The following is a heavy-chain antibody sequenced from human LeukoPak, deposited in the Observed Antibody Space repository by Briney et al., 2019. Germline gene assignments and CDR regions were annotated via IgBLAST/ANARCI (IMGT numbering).Heavy chain of an antibody. CDR1: GGSVSSGSYY. J-gene: IGHJ4*02. V-gene: IGHV4-61*01. CDR2: IYYSGST. D-gene: IGHD3-9*01. CDR3: ARVFGYYDILTGYFKHSGIDY. Sequence: SQTLSLTCTVSGGSVSSGSYYWSWIRQPPGKGLEWIVYIYYSGSTNYNPSLKSRVTISVDTSKNQFSLKLSSVTAADTAVYYCARVFGYYDILTGYFKHSGIDYWGQGTLVTVSS.